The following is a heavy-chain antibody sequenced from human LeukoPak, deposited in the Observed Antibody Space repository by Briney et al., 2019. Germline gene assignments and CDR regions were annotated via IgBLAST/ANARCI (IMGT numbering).Heavy chain of an antibody. CDR1: GFTFSDHY. D-gene: IGHD2-15*01. CDR3: AKAPVTSCRGAYCFPFDS. CDR2: IRKKVNSYTT. J-gene: IGHJ4*02. V-gene: IGHV3-72*01. Sequence: PGGSLRLSCEASGFTFSDHYMDWVRQAPGKGLEWVGRIRKKVNSYTTEYAASVKGRFTISRDDSKNSLYLQMNSLRAEDAAVYFCAKAPVTSCRGAYCFPFDSWGQGTLVTVSS.